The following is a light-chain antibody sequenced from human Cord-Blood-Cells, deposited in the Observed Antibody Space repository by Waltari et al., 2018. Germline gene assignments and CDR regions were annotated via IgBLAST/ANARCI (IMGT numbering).Light chain of an antibody. J-gene: IGKJ2*01. Sequence: EIVLTQSPGTLSLSPGERATLSCRPSQSVSSSYLAWYQQKPGQATTLLIYGASSRATGIPDRFSGSGSGTDFTITISRLEPEDFAVYYCQQYGSSPYTFGQGTKLEIK. CDR3: QQYGSSPYT. CDR2: GAS. CDR1: QSVSSSY. V-gene: IGKV3-20*01.